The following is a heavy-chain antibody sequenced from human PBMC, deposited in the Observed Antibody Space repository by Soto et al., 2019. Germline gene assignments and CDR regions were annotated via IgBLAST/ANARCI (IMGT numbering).Heavy chain of an antibody. J-gene: IGHJ4*02. Sequence: ASVKVSCKASGYTFTTYGFSWVRQAPGQGLEWLGWISGYNGNTNYAQRFQDRVTMTTDTSTSTAYLHLTSLSSDDTALYYCARPRMVRGVVTYCFDLWGQGTRVTVSS. CDR3: ARPRMVRGVVTYCFDL. V-gene: IGHV1-18*04. CDR1: GYTFTTYG. CDR2: ISGYNGNT. D-gene: IGHD3-10*01.